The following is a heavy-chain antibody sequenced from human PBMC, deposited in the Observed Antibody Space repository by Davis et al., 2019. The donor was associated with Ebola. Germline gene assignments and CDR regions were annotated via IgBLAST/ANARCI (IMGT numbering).Heavy chain of an antibody. CDR3: ARDLRIMRHSYFDH. CDR2: IYYSGST. V-gene: IGHV4-59*01. D-gene: IGHD5/OR15-5a*01. CDR1: GGSISSYY. Sequence: MPSETLSLTCTVSGGSISSYYWSWTRQPPGKGLEWIGYIYYSGSTNYNPSLKSRVTISVDTSKNQFSLKLSSVTAADTAVYYCARDLRIMRHSYFDHWGQGTLVTVSS. J-gene: IGHJ4*02.